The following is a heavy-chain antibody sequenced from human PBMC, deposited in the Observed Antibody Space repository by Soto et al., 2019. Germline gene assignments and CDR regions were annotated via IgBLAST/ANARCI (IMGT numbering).Heavy chain of an antibody. Sequence: GASVKVSCKASGYIFTGYYIHWVRQAPGQGLEWMGWINPNTGGTNCAHNFQGRVTMTRDTSISTAYMELSRLRFDDTAVYYCARITTDSSSWIYGWFDAWGRGTLVTVS. CDR3: ARITTDSSSWIYGWFDA. V-gene: IGHV1-2*02. CDR2: INPNTGGT. CDR1: GYIFTGYY. D-gene: IGHD6-13*01. J-gene: IGHJ5*02.